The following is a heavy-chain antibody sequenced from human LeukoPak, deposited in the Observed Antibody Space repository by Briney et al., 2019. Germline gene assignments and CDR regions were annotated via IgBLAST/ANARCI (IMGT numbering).Heavy chain of an antibody. D-gene: IGHD1-26*01. Sequence: PGGSLRLSCAASGFTFSSYSMNWVRQAPGKGLEWVSSITFSSSYIYYADSVKGRSTISRDNAKNSLYLQMDSLRDEDTAVYFCARFQSGSYYSDYWGQGTLVTVSS. CDR2: ITFSSSYI. V-gene: IGHV3-21*01. CDR1: GFTFSSYS. CDR3: ARFQSGSYYSDY. J-gene: IGHJ4*02.